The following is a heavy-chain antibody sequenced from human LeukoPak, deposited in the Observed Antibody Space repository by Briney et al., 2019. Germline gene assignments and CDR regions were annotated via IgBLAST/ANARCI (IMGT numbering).Heavy chain of an antibody. V-gene: IGHV1-2*06. CDR3: ARDLGDGYNDDY. CDR1: GYTFTGYC. Sequence: ASVKVSCKASGYTFTGYCMHWVRQAPGQGLEWMGRINPNSGGTNYAQKFQGRVPMTRDKSISTAYMELSRLRSDDTAVYYCARDLGDGYNDDYWGQGTLVTVSS. D-gene: IGHD5-24*01. CDR2: INPNSGGT. J-gene: IGHJ4*02.